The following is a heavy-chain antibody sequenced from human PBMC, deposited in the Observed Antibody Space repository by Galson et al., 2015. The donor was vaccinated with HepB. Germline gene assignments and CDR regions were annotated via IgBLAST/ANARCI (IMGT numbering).Heavy chain of an antibody. J-gene: IGHJ6*02. CDR2: IYYSGST. CDR1: GGSVSSSSYY. CDR3: ARQGNYGMDV. V-gene: IGHV4-39*01. Sequence: LSLTCTVSGGSVSSSSYYWGWIRQPPGKGLEWIGSIYYSGSTYYNPSLKSRVTISVDTSKNQFSLKLSSVTAADTAVYYCARQGNYGMDVWGQGTTVTVSS.